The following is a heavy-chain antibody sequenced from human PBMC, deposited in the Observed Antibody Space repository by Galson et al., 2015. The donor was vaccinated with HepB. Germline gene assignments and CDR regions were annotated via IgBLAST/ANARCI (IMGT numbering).Heavy chain of an antibody. J-gene: IGHJ6*02. CDR2: INSAGSYI. Sequence: SLRLSCVASGFTFSDYTYNWVRQAPGKGLEWVSYINSAGSYIFYADSVKGRFTISRDNAKNSLYLQMNSLRAEDTAVYYCARREATTYYYAMDVWGQGTTVTVAS. D-gene: IGHD5-12*01. V-gene: IGHV3-21*01. CDR3: ARREATTYYYAMDV. CDR1: GFTFSDYT.